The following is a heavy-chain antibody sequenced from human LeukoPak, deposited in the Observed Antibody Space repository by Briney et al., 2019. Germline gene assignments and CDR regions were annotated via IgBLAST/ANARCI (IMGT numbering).Heavy chain of an antibody. CDR2: ISYDGSNK. D-gene: IGHD3-22*01. J-gene: IGHJ4*02. V-gene: IGHV3-30*18. Sequence: PGGSLRLSCAASGFTFSSYGMHWVRQAPGKGLEWVAVISYDGSNKYYADSVKGRFTISRDNSKNTLYLQMNSLRAEDTAVYYCAKASAFPLTYYYDSSGINIYFDYWGQGTLVTVSS. CDR1: GFTFSSYG. CDR3: AKASAFPLTYYYDSSGINIYFDY.